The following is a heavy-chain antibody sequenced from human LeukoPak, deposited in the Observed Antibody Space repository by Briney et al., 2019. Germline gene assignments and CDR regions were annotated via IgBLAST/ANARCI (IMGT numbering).Heavy chain of an antibody. Sequence: GGSLRLSCAASGFTVSSNYMSWVRQAPGKGLEWVSVIYIGGSTYYADSVKGRFTISRDNSKNTLYLQMNSLRAEDTAVYYCARAYNSGSGYYNTPYDAFDIWGQGTMVTVSS. CDR1: GFTVSSNY. CDR2: IYIGGST. J-gene: IGHJ3*02. CDR3: ARAYNSGSGYYNTPYDAFDI. D-gene: IGHD3-22*01. V-gene: IGHV3-53*01.